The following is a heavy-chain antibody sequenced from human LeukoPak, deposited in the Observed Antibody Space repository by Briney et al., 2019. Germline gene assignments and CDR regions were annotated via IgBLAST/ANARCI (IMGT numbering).Heavy chain of an antibody. CDR2: IYYSGST. J-gene: IGHJ4*02. D-gene: IGHD3-3*01. V-gene: IGHV4-39*01. CDR3: ARGAGYDFWSGYFDY. CDR1: GGSISSSSYY. Sequence: KPSETLSLTCTVSGGSISSSSYYWGWIRQPPGKGLEWIGSIYYSGSTYYNPSLKSRVTISVDTSKNQFSLKLSSVTAADTAVYYCARGAGYDFWSGYFDYWGQGTLVTVSS.